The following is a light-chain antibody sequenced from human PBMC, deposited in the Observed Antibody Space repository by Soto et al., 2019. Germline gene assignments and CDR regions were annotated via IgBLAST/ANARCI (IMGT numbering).Light chain of an antibody. J-gene: IGLJ2*01. CDR1: SSNIGSNP. CDR3: TSSDASLSGVV. V-gene: IGLV1-44*01. Sequence: QSVLTQPPSASGTPGQRVTISCSGSSSNIGSNPVNWYQQLPGTAPKLLIYTNNQRPSRVPDRFSGSKSGSSASLAISGLQSEDVADYSRTSSDASLSGVVFGGGTKLTVL. CDR2: TNN.